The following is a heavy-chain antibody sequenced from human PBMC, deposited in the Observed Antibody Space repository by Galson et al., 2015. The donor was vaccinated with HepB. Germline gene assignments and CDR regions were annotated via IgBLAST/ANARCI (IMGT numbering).Heavy chain of an antibody. J-gene: IGHJ4*02. D-gene: IGHD4-17*01. Sequence: LRLSCAASGFTFSSYGMHWVRQAPGKGLEWVAVISYDGSNKYYADSVKGRFTISRDNSKNTLYLQMNSLRAEDTAVYYCAKVRTYGDYVGGFDYWGQGTLVTVSS. CDR1: GFTFSSYG. V-gene: IGHV3-30*18. CDR3: AKVRTYGDYVGGFDY. CDR2: ISYDGSNK.